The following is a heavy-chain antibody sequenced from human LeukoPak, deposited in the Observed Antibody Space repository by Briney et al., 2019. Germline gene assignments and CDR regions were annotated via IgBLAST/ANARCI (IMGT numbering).Heavy chain of an antibody. CDR2: INPNSGGT. CDR3: ARVGGYARYYYYYGMDV. CDR1: GYTFTGYY. Sequence: ASVKVSCKASGYTFTGYYMHWVRQAPGQGLEWMGWINPNSGGTNYAQKFQGRVTMTRDTSISTAYMELSRLRSDDTAVYYCARVGGYARYYYYYGMDVWGQGTTVTVSS. V-gene: IGHV1-2*02. D-gene: IGHD3-16*01. J-gene: IGHJ6*02.